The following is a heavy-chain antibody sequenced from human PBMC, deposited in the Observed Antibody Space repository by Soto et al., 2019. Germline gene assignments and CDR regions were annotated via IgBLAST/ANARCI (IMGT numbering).Heavy chain of an antibody. CDR1: REIYRSYW. Sequence: GGSLRLSCAASREIYRSYWMHGDRNAPGKGLVWVSRINSDGSSTSYADSVKGRFTISRDNSKNTLYLQMNSLRAEDTAVYYCARNPGGTDLAEWTYYFDYWGQGTLVTVSS. CDR2: INSDGSST. V-gene: IGHV3-74*01. J-gene: IGHJ4*02. D-gene: IGHD3-16*01. CDR3: ARNPGGTDLAEWTYYFDY.